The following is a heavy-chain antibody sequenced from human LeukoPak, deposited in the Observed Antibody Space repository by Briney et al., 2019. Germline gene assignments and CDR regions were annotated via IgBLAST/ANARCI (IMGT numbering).Heavy chain of an antibody. D-gene: IGHD3-10*01. CDR2: IKQDGSEK. Sequence: GGSLRLSCAASGFTFSSYWMSWVRQAPGKGLEWVANIKQDGSEKYYVDSVKGRFTISGDNAKNSLDLQMNSLKAEDTAVYYCAKGGWFGQSPSDVFHMWGQGTMVTVSS. CDR1: GFTFSSYW. CDR3: AKGGWFGQSPSDVFHM. J-gene: IGHJ3*02. V-gene: IGHV3-7*05.